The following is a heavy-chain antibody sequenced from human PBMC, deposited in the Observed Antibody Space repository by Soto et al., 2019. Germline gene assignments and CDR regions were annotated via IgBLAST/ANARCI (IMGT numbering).Heavy chain of an antibody. Sequence: EVQLVESGGGLVQPGGSLRLSCAASGFTFSSYWMSWVRQAPVKGLEWVGNIKQDGSEKNYVDLVKGRFTISRDNAKNSLYLQMNSTRAEDTAVYYCARIASAGRGWDVWGQGTTVVVSS. CDR1: GFTFSSYW. CDR3: ARIASAGRGWDV. J-gene: IGHJ6*02. CDR2: IKQDGSEK. D-gene: IGHD6-13*01. V-gene: IGHV3-7*01.